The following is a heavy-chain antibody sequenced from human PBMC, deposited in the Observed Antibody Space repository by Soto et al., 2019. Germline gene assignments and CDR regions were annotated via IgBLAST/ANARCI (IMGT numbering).Heavy chain of an antibody. CDR2: ISPMVGIA. CDR3: ARLAIGSSDF. V-gene: IGHV1-69*02. Sequence: QVQLVQSGAEVKKPGSSVRVSCKASGGTFSTYIISWVRQAPGQGLEWMGRISPMVGIAIYAQKFQGRIAITSDKSTSIAYLEVTSLRNEDTAVYYIARLAIGSSDFWGQGILITVPS. D-gene: IGHD1-26*01. J-gene: IGHJ4*02. CDR1: GGTFSTYI.